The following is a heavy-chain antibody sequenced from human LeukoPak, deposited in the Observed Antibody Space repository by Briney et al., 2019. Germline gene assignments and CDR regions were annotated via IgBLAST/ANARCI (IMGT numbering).Heavy chain of an antibody. CDR1: GFTFSSYG. D-gene: IGHD3-3*01. CDR2: ISYDGSNK. J-gene: IGHJ6*02. Sequence: GGSLRLSCAASGFTFSSYGMHWVRQAPGKGLEWVAVISYDGSNKYYADSVKGRFTISRDNSKNTLYLQMNSLRAGDTAVYYCARDGYDFWSGYRPESYYYYGMDVWGQGTTVTVSS. CDR3: ARDGYDFWSGYRPESYYYYGMDV. V-gene: IGHV3-30*03.